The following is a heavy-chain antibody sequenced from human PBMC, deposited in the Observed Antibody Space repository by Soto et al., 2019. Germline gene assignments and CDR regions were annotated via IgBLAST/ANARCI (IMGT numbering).Heavy chain of an antibody. CDR3: ARGLGYCTNGVCYHDAFDI. J-gene: IGHJ3*02. Sequence: VKVSCKASGYTFTSYYMHWVRQAPGQGLEWMGWISAYNGNTNYAQKLQGRVTMTTDTSTGTAYMELRSLRSDDTAVYYCARGLGYCTNGVCYHDAFDIWGQGTMVTVSS. V-gene: IGHV1-18*04. CDR2: ISAYNGNT. CDR1: GYTFTSYY. D-gene: IGHD2-8*01.